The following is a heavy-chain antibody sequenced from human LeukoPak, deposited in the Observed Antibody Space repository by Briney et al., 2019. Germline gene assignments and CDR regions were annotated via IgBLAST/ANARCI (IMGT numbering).Heavy chain of an antibody. J-gene: IGHJ4*02. CDR1: GYTFSNFG. CDR3: ARGSEMATIPFDY. CDR2: ISAYNGNT. D-gene: IGHD5-24*01. V-gene: IGHV1-18*01. Sequence: ASVKVSCKTSGYTFSNFGINWVRQAPGQGLEWMGWISAYNGNTNYAQKLQGRVTMTTDTSTSTAYMELRSLRSDDTAVYYCARGSEMATIPFDYWGQGTLVTVSS.